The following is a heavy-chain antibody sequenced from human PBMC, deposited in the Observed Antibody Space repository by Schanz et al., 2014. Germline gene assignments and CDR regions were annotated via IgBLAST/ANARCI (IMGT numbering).Heavy chain of an antibody. J-gene: IGHJ6*02. D-gene: IGHD4-17*01. CDR2: IWYDGSNK. Sequence: QVQLVESGGGVVQPGRSLRLSCAASGFTFNSYGMHWVRQAPGKGLEWVAFIWYDGSNKYYADSVKGRFTISRDNSNNTLSLQMNSLRNEDTAVYYCAKDRGGDYEVSYYYGMDVWGQGTTVTVSS. CDR1: GFTFNSYG. V-gene: IGHV3-30*02. CDR3: AKDRGGDYEVSYYYGMDV.